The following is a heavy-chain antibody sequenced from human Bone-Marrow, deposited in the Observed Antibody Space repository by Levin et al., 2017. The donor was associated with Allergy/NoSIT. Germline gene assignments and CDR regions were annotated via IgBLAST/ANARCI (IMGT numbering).Heavy chain of an antibody. CDR2: ISGVHHNT. CDR3: GRDGATGFLEFLGSDYYGMGV. V-gene: IGHV3-23*01. CDR1: GFTFTSYA. D-gene: IGHD3-3*01. J-gene: IGHJ6*02. Sequence: GGSLRLSCAASGFTFTSYAISWVRQAPGKGLEWVSAISGVHHNTHYADSVKGRFTVSRDTSKTTVYLQMNSLRADDTAIYYCGRDGATGFLEFLGSDYYGMGVWGQGTTVTVSS.